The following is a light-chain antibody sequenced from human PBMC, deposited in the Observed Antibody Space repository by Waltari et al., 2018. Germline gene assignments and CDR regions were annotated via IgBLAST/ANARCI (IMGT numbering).Light chain of an antibody. Sequence: ISCRASQSIVNWLAWYQQRPGKAPKLLIYGASNLQGGVPSRFSGSGSGTDFTLTINNLQPEDFATYYCQQAFVEVSFAGGTRVEIK. CDR2: GAS. J-gene: IGKJ4*01. CDR1: QSIVNW. V-gene: IGKV1-12*01. CDR3: QQAFVEVS.